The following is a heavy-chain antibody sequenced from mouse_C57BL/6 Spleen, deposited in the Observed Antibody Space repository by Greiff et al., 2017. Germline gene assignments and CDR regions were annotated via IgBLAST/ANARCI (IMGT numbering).Heavy chain of an antibody. CDR1: GYTFTSYW. J-gene: IGHJ4*01. CDR2: IDPSDSYT. D-gene: IGHD3-2*02. Sequence: QVQLQQPGAELVMPGASVKLSCKASGYTFTSYWMHWVKQRPGQGLEWIGEIDPSDSYTNYNQKFKGKSTLTVDKSSSTAYMQLSSLTSEDSAVYYCASRGGTAQATDAMDYWCQGTSVTVSS. CDR3: ASRGGTAQATDAMDY. V-gene: IGHV1-69*01.